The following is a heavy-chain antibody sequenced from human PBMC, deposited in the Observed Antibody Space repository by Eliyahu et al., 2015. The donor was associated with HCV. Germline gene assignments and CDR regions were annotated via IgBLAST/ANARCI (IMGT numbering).Heavy chain of an antibody. CDR1: GGTFSSYT. Sequence: QVQLVQSGAEVKKPGSSVKVSCKASGGTFSSYTISWVRQAPGQGLEWMGGITPLFGTAKYAQKFQGRVTITADESTSTAYVELSSLRSEDTAVYYCAIEGDSSGPRWFDPWGQGTLVTVSS. CDR3: AIEGDSSGPRWFDP. J-gene: IGHJ5*02. D-gene: IGHD6-19*01. CDR2: ITPLFGTA. V-gene: IGHV1-69*01.